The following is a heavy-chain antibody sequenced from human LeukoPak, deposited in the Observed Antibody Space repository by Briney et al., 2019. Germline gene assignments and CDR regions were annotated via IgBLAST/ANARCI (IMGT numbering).Heavy chain of an antibody. D-gene: IGHD7-27*01. V-gene: IGHV3-11*01. CDR1: GFTFTDYY. Sequence: GGSLRLSCAASGFTFTDYYMSWIRQAPGKGLEWVSIIGTRDSTKYYADSVKGRFTVSRDNAENSLYPQMNSLTAEDTAVYYCARATNWGFPLHMDVWGKGNTVTVSS. J-gene: IGHJ6*03. CDR2: IGTRDSTK. CDR3: ARATNWGFPLHMDV.